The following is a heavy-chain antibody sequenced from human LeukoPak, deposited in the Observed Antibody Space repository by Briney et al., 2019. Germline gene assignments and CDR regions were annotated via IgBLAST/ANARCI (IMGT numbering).Heavy chain of an antibody. CDR1: GHTSDDYT. J-gene: IGHJ4*02. Sequence: GGSLRLSCTASGHTSDDYTVTWVRQAPGKGLEWVGFITRKSYGGTTEYAASVKGRFTISRDDSKSLAYLEMSSLKTDDTGVYYCSHSGKYDFWSGTFWGQGTLVIVSS. CDR2: ITRKSYGGTT. D-gene: IGHD3-3*01. CDR3: SHSGKYDFWSGTF. V-gene: IGHV3-49*04.